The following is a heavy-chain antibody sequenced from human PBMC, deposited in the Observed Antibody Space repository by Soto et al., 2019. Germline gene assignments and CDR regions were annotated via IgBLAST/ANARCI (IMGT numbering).Heavy chain of an antibody. CDR1: YGSISVSNVF. J-gene: IGHJ4*02. V-gene: IGHV4-39*01. Sequence: SETLYLTCTVSYGSISVSNVFCGWVRQPPGKGLEWIGIIDYSVTAYFNPSIGTRVTFPVDTSKNQFSLTLYSVTAADTAVYYCARTTGPHIDFWGQGILVTVS. CDR2: IDYSVTA. D-gene: IGHD4-4*01. CDR3: ARTTGPHIDF.